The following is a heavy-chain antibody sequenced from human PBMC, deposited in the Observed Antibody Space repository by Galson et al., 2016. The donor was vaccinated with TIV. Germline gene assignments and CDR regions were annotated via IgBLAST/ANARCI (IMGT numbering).Heavy chain of an antibody. CDR1: GFTFSSYG. V-gene: IGHV3-33*01. J-gene: IGHJ6*02. CDR2: ISYDGSDK. D-gene: IGHD5-12*01. Sequence: SLRLSCAASGFTFSSYGMHWVRQAPGKGLEWVAIISYDGSDKDYTDSVKGRFTISRDKSKNTLYLQMGSVRVGDTATYYCARIYRSYGMDVWGQGATVTVS. CDR3: ARIYRSYGMDV.